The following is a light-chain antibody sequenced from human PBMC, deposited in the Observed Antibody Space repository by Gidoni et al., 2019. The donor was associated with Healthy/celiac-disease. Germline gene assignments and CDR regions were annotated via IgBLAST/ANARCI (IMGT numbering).Light chain of an antibody. V-gene: IGLV2-14*03. Sequence: QSALPQPASVSGSPRRSLTITCPGTSSDVGGYKYVSWYEQHPGKAPKLMIYDVSNRPSVVSNRFSGSKSGNTASLTISGLQAEDEADYYCSSYTSSSTHNYVFGTGTKVTVL. CDR1: SSDVGGYKY. CDR3: SSYTSSSTHNYV. J-gene: IGLJ1*01. CDR2: DVS.